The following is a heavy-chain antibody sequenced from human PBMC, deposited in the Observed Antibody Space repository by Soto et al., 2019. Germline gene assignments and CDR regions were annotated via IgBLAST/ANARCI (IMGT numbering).Heavy chain of an antibody. D-gene: IGHD6-19*01. J-gene: IGHJ6*02. V-gene: IGHV4-31*03. CDR3: ASRIAVAGTPEDYYYYGMDV. CDR1: GGSISSGGYY. CDR2: IYYSGST. Sequence: QVQLQESGPGLVKPSQTLSLTCTVSGGSISSGGYYWSWIRQHPGKGLEWIGYIYYSGSTYYNPYLKSRVTISVDTSKNQFSLKLSSVTAADTAVYYCASRIAVAGTPEDYYYYGMDVWGQGTTVTVSS.